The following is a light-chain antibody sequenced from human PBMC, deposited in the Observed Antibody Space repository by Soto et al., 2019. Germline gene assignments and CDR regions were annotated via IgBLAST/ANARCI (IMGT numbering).Light chain of an antibody. CDR1: SSDVGGYNY. CDR2: EVS. CDR3: CSFAGL. V-gene: IGLV2-8*01. Sequence: QSVLTQPPSASGSPGQSVTISCTGTSSDVGGYNYVSWYQQHPGKAPKLMIYEVSKRPSGVPDRFSGSKSGNTASLTVSGLQAEDEADYYCCSFAGLFGGGTKLTVL. J-gene: IGLJ2*01.